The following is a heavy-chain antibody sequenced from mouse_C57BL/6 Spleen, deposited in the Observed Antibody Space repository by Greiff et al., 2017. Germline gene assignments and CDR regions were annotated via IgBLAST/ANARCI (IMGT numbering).Heavy chain of an antibody. CDR1: GYTFTSYW. J-gene: IGHJ3*01. V-gene: IGHV1-52*01. D-gene: IGHD2-12*01. CDR2: IDPSDSGT. Sequence: VQLQQPGAELVRPGSSVKLSCKASGYTFTSYWMHWVKQRPIQGLEWIGNIDPSDSGTHYNQKFKDKATLAVDKSSSTAYMQLSSLTSEDAAVYYCAGLDDGRGFAYWGQGTLVTVSA. CDR3: AGLDDGRGFAY.